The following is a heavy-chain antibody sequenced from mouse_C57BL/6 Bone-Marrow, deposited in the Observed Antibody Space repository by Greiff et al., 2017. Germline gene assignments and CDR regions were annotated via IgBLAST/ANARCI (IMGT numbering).Heavy chain of an antibody. CDR1: GFNIKDDY. CDR2: IDPENGDT. V-gene: IGHV14-4*01. CDR3: TTFGYYYGLWYFDV. Sequence: EVHLVESGAELVRPGASVKLSCTASGFNIKDDYMHWVKQRPEQGLEWIGWIDPENGDTEYASKFQGKATITADTSSNTAYLQLRSLTSEDTAVYYCTTFGYYYGLWYFDVWGTGTTVTVSS. J-gene: IGHJ1*03. D-gene: IGHD1-1*01.